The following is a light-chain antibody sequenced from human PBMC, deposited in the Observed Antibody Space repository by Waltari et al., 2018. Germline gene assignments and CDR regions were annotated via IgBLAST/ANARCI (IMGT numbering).Light chain of an antibody. CDR1: QDISTY. CDR3: QQLSNYPPIT. Sequence: DIQFTQSPSFLSASVGDRVTITCRASQDISTYLACYQQQPGKAPDLLIYAASTLQSGVPTRFSGSGSGTVFTLTISSLQPEDFATDYCQQLSNYPPITFGQGTRLEIK. CDR2: AAS. J-gene: IGKJ5*01. V-gene: IGKV1-9*01.